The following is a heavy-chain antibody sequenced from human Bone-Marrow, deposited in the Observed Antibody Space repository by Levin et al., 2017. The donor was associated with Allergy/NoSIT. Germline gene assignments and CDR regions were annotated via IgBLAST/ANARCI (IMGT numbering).Heavy chain of an antibody. V-gene: IGHV3-48*03. Sequence: AGGSLRLSCAASGFSFSNTDMNWVRQAPGKGLEWVSYISSGGVTIYEADSVKGRFTISRDNAKNSLYLQMDSLRVEDTAVYYCATNLYGDYVETASSWGQGILVTVSS. CDR2: ISSGGVTI. D-gene: IGHD4-17*01. CDR3: ATNLYGDYVETASS. J-gene: IGHJ5*02. CDR1: GFSFSNTD.